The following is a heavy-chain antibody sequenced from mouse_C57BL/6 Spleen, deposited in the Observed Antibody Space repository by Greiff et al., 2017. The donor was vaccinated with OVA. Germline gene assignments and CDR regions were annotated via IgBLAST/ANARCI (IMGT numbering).Heavy chain of an antibody. D-gene: IGHD1-1*01. CDR1: GYTFTDYE. J-gene: IGHJ3*01. CDR2: IDPETGGT. Sequence: VQVVESGAELVRPGASVTLSCKASGYTFTDYEMHWVKQTPVHGLEWIGAIDPETGGTAYNQKFKGKAILTADKSSSTAYMELRSLTSEDSAVYYCTRSQLDYYGSSYVWFAYWGQGTLVTVSA. CDR3: TRSQLDYYGSSYVWFAY. V-gene: IGHV1-15*01.